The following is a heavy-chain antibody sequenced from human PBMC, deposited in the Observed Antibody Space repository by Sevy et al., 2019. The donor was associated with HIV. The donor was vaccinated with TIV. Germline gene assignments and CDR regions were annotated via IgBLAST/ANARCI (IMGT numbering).Heavy chain of an antibody. V-gene: IGHV4-59*08. J-gene: IGHJ4*02. CDR2: MYYSGNT. CDR1: GGSITSLY. Sequence: SETLSLTCTVSGGSITSLYWGWIRQPPGKGLDWIANMYYSGNTNFNPSLKSRGTISLDTSKNQFSLRLSSVTAADAAISSCVGEHAWGRDYSWGQGTLVTDSS. D-gene: IGHD1-26*01. CDR3: VGEHAWGRDYS.